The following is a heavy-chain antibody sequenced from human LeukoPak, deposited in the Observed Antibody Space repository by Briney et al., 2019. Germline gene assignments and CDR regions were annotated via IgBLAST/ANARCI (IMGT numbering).Heavy chain of an antibody. D-gene: IGHD3-10*01. V-gene: IGHV1-69*01. CDR3: ATYYYGSGSYFHWFDP. CDR2: IIPIFGTA. J-gene: IGHJ5*02. CDR1: GGTFSSYA. Sequence: SVKVSCKASGGTFSSYAISWVRQAPGQGLEWMGGIIPIFGTANYAQKFQGRVTITADESTSTAYMELSSLRSEDTAVYYCATYYYGSGSYFHWFDPWGQGTLVTVSS.